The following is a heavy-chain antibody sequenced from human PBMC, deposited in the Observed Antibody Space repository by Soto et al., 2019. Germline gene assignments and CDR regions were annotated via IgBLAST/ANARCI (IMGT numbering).Heavy chain of an antibody. D-gene: IGHD1-1*01. V-gene: IGHV4-39*01. CDR3: GSLEGRATISYYFDF. CDR1: GDSINMDKYY. J-gene: IGHJ4*02. CDR2: IYFRGNT. Sequence: PSDTLSLTCSVCGDSINMDKYYWGWIPHPPGKGLEWIGSIYFRGNTYYNPSLQTRVTISLDKSKSQFSLKLNSVTAADSAVYFCGSLEGRATISYYFDFWGQGALVTVSS.